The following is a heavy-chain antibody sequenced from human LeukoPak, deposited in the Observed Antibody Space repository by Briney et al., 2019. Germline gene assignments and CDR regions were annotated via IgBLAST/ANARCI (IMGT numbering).Heavy chain of an antibody. D-gene: IGHD1-14*01. CDR3: AKQMGTVDPYFDY. CDR1: GFTFGSYE. J-gene: IGHJ4*02. CDR2: ISSSGSTI. Sequence: GGSLRLSCAASGFTFGSYEMNRVRQAPGKGLEWVSYISSSGSTIYYADSVKGRFTISRDNSKNALYLQMNSLRAEDTAVYYCAKQMGTVDPYFDYWGQGTLVTVSS. V-gene: IGHV3-48*03.